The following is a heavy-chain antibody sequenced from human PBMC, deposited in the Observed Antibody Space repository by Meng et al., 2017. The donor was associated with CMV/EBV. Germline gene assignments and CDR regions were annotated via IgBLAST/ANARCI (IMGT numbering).Heavy chain of an antibody. V-gene: IGHV4-34*01. D-gene: IGHD3-22*01. J-gene: IGHJ4*02. Sequence: QVHLPQCGAGLLKPSETLALTCAVHGGSFSGYYWSWIRQPPGKGLEWIGEINHSGSTNYNPSLKSRVTISVDTSKNQFSLKLSSVTAADTAVYYCARVWDSGWDYWGQGTLVTVSS. CDR3: ARVWDSGWDY. CDR2: INHSGST. CDR1: GGSFSGYY.